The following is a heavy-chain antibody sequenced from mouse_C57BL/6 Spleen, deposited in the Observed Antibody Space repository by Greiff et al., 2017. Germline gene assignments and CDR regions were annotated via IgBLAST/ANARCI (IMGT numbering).Heavy chain of an antibody. CDR1: GFTFSDYY. Sequence: EVKLVESGGGLVQPGGSLKLSCAASGFTFSDYYMYWVRQTPEKRLEWVAYISNGGGSTYYPDTVKGRFTISRDNAKNTLYLQMSRLKSEDTAMYYCARHWDDGFFDYWGQGTTLTVSS. J-gene: IGHJ2*01. V-gene: IGHV5-12*01. D-gene: IGHD2-3*01. CDR2: ISNGGGST. CDR3: ARHWDDGFFDY.